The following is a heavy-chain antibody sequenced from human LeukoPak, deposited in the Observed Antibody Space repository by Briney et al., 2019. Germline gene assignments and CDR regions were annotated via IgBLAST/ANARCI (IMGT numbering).Heavy chain of an antibody. J-gene: IGHJ5*02. V-gene: IGHV1-69*04. Sequence: SVNVSCKASGGTFSSYAISWVRQAPGQGLEWMGRIIPILGIANYAQKFQGRVTITADKSTSTAYMELSSLRSEETAVYYCARGCSGGSCYSKDTRTFDPWGQGTLVTASS. CDR2: IIPILGIA. CDR1: GGTFSSYA. CDR3: ARGCSGGSCYSKDTRTFDP. D-gene: IGHD2-15*01.